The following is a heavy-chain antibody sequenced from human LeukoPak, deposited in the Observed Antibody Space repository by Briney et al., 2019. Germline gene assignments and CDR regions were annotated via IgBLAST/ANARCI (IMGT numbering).Heavy chain of an antibody. CDR2: FDPEDGET. Sequence: ASVKVSCKVSGYTLTELSMHWVRQAPGKGLEWMGGFDPEDGETIYAQKFQGRVTMTEDTSTDTAYMELSSLRSEDTAVYYCATQSYLWNGIAFDIWGQGTLVTVSS. J-gene: IGHJ3*02. CDR1: GYTLTELS. V-gene: IGHV1-24*01. CDR3: ATQSYLWNGIAFDI. D-gene: IGHD3-3*01.